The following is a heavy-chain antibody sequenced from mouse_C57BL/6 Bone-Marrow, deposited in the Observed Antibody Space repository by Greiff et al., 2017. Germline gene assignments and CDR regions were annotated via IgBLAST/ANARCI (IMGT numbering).Heavy chain of an antibody. Sequence: DVMLVESGGGLVKPGGSLKLSCAASGFTFSSYAMSWVRQTPEKRLEWVATISDGGSYTYYPDNVKGRFTISRDNAKNNLYLQMSHLKSEDTAMYYCARDGPLWPYAMDYWGQGTSVTVSS. V-gene: IGHV5-4*01. D-gene: IGHD1-1*02. CDR3: ARDGPLWPYAMDY. CDR2: ISDGGSYT. J-gene: IGHJ4*01. CDR1: GFTFSSYA.